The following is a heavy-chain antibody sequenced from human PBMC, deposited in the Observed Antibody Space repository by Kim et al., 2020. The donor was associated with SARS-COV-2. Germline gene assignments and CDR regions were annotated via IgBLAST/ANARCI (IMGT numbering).Heavy chain of an antibody. D-gene: IGHD4-17*01. J-gene: IGHJ6*02. CDR3: ARWKRWGDYVSYDYYGMDV. CDR1: GFTFSSYW. CDR2: IKQDGSEK. Sequence: GGSLRLSCAASGFTFSSYWMSWVRQAPGKGLEWVANIKQDGSEKYYVDSVKGRFTISRDNAKNSLYLQMNSLRAEGTAVYYCARWKRWGDYVSYDYYGMDVWGQGTTVTVSS. V-gene: IGHV3-7*01.